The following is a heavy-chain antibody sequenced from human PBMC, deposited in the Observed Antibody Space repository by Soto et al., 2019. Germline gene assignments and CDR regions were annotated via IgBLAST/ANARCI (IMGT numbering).Heavy chain of an antibody. CDR3: ATGQQVRMADI. CDR1: GFTVSGYY. CDR2: ISGDSIYT. J-gene: IGHJ3*02. D-gene: IGHD6-13*01. V-gene: IGHV3-11*03. Sequence: QVPLLESGGGLVKPGGSLRLSCAASGFTVSGYYMAWIRQPPGKGLEWISYISGDSIYTNHADSVKGRFTISRDNAKNSLYLQMNSLRAEDTAVYFCATGQQVRMADIWGQGTMVTVSS.